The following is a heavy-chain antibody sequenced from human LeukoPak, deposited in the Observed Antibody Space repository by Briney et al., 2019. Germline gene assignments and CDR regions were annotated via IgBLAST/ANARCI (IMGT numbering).Heavy chain of an antibody. CDR1: GFTVSSNY. CDR2: IYSGGST. CDR3: ARDRREGYCSSTSCYYYYGMDV. J-gene: IGHJ6*02. V-gene: IGHV3-53*01. D-gene: IGHD2-2*01. Sequence: GGSLRLSCAASGFTVSSNYMSWVRQAPRKGLEWVSVIYSGGSTYYADSVKGRFTISRDNSKNTLYLQMNSLRAEDTAVYYCARDRREGYCSSTSCYYYYGMDVWGQGTTVTVSS.